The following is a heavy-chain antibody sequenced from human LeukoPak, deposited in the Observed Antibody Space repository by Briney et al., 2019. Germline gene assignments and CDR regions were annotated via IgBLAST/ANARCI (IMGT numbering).Heavy chain of an antibody. J-gene: IGHJ4*02. CDR3: ARDRANYYGSGSPSYYFDY. CDR2: ISSSSSYI. CDR1: GFTFSSYS. V-gene: IGHV3-21*01. D-gene: IGHD3-10*01. Sequence: GSLRLSCAASGFTFSSYSMNWVRQAPGKGLEWVSSISSSSSYIYYADSVKGRFTISRDNAKNSLYLQMNSLRAEDTAVYYCARDRANYYGSGSPSYYFDYWGQGTLVTVSS.